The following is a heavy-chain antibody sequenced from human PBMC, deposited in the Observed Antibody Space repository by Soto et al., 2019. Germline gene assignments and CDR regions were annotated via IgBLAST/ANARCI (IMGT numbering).Heavy chain of an antibody. CDR1: GYTFTSYY. J-gene: IGHJ6*02. CDR3: ARDKGRYCSSTSCRSKSGMDV. D-gene: IGHD2-2*01. Sequence: ASVKVSCKASGYTFTSYYMHWVRQAPGQGLEWMGIINPSGGSTSYAQKFQGRVTMTRAKSTSTVYMELSSLRSEDTAVYYCARDKGRYCSSTSCRSKSGMDVWGQGTTVTVSS. V-gene: IGHV1-46*01. CDR2: INPSGGST.